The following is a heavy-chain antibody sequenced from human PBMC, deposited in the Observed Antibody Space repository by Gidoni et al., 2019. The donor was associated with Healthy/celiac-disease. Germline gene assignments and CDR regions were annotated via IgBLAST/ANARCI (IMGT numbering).Heavy chain of an antibody. D-gene: IGHD6-13*01. CDR1: GFTFSSYG. V-gene: IGHV3-33*01. Sequence: QVQLVESGGGVVQPGRSLRLSCAASGFTFSSYGMHWVRQAPGKGLEWVAVIWYDGSNKYYADSVKGRFTISRDNSKNTLYLQMNSLRAEDTAVYYCASQTTGYSSSWNYYYYMDVWGKGTTVTVSS. J-gene: IGHJ6*03. CDR3: ASQTTGYSSSWNYYYYMDV. CDR2: IWYDGSNK.